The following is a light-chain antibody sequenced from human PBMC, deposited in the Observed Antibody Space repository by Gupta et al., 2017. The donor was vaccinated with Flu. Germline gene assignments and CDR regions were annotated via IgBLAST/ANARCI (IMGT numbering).Light chain of an antibody. V-gene: IGKV1-5*03. J-gene: IGKJ1*01. CDR3: QHYSSYPAT. Sequence: DIQMTQSPSTLSASVGDRVTITCRASQSIGAWLAWYQQKPGKAPKFLIYKASILESGVPSRFSGGGSDTEFTLTISSLQPDDFATYYCQHYSSYPATFGQGTKVEVK. CDR2: KAS. CDR1: QSIGAW.